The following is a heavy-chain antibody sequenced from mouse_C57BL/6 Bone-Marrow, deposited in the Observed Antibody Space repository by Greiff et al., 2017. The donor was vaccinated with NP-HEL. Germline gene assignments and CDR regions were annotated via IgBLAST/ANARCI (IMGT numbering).Heavy chain of an antibody. J-gene: IGHJ3*01. CDR2: INPNNGGT. CDR1: GYTFTDYN. Sequence: VQLKQSGPELVKPGASVKIPCKASGYTFTDYNMDWVKQSHGKSLEWIGDINPNNGGTIYNQKFKGKATLTVDKSSSTAYMELRSLTSEDTAVYYCAYGAAYPSYWGQGTLVTVSA. CDR3: AYGAAYPSY. V-gene: IGHV1-18*01. D-gene: IGHD1-1*02.